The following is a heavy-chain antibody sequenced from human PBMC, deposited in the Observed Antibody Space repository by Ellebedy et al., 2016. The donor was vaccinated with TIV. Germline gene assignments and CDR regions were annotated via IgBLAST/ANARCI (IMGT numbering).Heavy chain of an antibody. CDR1: GFAFNTYA. Sequence: GESLKISCTASGFAFNTYAMHWVRQAPGKGLEWVAIMWSIGDIRYYTDSVKGRFTISRDDAKKTLFLQMDSPRADETAVYHCAGDPPASGYALDVWGQGTTVTVSS. V-gene: IGHV3-33*01. CDR3: AGDPPASGYALDV. CDR2: MWSIGDIR. D-gene: IGHD3-10*01. J-gene: IGHJ6*02.